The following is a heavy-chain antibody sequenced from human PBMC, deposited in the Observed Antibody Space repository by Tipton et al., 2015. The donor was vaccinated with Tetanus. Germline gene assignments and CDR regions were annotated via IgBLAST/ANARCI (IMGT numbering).Heavy chain of an antibody. CDR1: GGSISSGDYY. J-gene: IGHJ4*02. CDR3: ARVGIFHSPGFGPRTSYFDS. Sequence: TLSLTCTVSGGSISSGDYYWSWIRQPPGKGLEWIGYIYYSGSTYYNPSLKSRVTISVDTSKNQFSLKLSSVTAADTAVYYCARVGIFHSPGFGPRTSYFDSWGQGTLVTASS. D-gene: IGHD3-9*01. CDR2: IYYSGST. V-gene: IGHV4-30-4*08.